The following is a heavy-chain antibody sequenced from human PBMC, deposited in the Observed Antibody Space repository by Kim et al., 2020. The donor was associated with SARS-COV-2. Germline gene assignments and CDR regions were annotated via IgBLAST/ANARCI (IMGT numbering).Heavy chain of an antibody. D-gene: IGHD3-3*01. J-gene: IGHJ6*02. Sequence: ASVKVSCKASGYTFTGYYMHWVRQAPGQGLEWMGRINPNSGGTNYAQKFQGRVTMTRDTSISTAYMELSRLRSDDTAVYYCARDAELRFLEWLSEKGPYYYYYGMDVWGQGTTVTVSS. CDR1: GYTFTGYY. CDR3: ARDAELRFLEWLSEKGPYYYYYGMDV. CDR2: INPNSGGT. V-gene: IGHV1-2*06.